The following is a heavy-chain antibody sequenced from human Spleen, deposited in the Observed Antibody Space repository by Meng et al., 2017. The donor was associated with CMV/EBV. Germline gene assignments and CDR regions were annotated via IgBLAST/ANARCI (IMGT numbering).Heavy chain of an antibody. CDR1: DYG. D-gene: IGHD2-2*02. CDR2: MNWNGGRT. J-gene: IGHJ5*02. V-gene: IGHV3-20*03. CDR3: AREAGKYCSGTNCHMYNWFDP. Sequence: DYGKSWVDQRAGGGLGWISGMNWNGGRTYYAGSVQGRFTIYRDNARNTLYLQMNSLGVEDTAFYFCAREAGKYCSGTNCHMYNWFDPWSQGTLVTVSS.